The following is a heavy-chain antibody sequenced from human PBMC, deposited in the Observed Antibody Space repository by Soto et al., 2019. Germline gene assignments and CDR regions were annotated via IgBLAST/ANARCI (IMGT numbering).Heavy chain of an antibody. CDR3: ARTNIAAAGTDY. D-gene: IGHD6-13*01. Sequence: GGSLRLSCAASGFTFSSYSMNWVRQAPGKGLEWVSSISSSSSYIYYADSVKGRFTISRDNAKNSLYLQMNSLRAEDTAVYYCARTNIAAAGTDYWGQGTLVTVSS. CDR2: ISSSSSYI. CDR1: GFTFSSYS. J-gene: IGHJ4*02. V-gene: IGHV3-21*01.